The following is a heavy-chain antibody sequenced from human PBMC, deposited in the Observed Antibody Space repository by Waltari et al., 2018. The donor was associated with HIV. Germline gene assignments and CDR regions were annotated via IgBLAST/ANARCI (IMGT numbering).Heavy chain of an antibody. CDR2: INNYDGNT. CDR1: GYTFSAYA. D-gene: IGHD3-10*01. Sequence: VQLVQSGAEVKRPGASVWVSCTSSGYTFSAYALNWVRQAPGQGLEWMGWINNYDGNTNFAEKFQGRVTMTTDTSKSTASMELRSLRSDDTAVYFCARGVALVRGVKIRGHMDVWGQGTTVTVSS. CDR3: ARGVALVRGVKIRGHMDV. J-gene: IGHJ6*02. V-gene: IGHV1-18*01.